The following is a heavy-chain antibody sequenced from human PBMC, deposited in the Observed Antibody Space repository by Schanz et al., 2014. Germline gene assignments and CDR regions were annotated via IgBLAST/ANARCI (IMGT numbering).Heavy chain of an antibody. CDR2: LSGSGGST. Sequence: EVQLVESGGGLAKPGRSLRLSCEASGFTFRSYAMSWVRQAPGKGLEWVSALSGSGGSTYYADSVKGRFTISRDNAKNTLYLQMNSLRAEDTAVYYCASGVHVSSLQKGLQFWGRGTLVIVSS. CDR1: GFTFRSYA. CDR3: ASGVHVSSLQKGLQF. V-gene: IGHV3-23*04. D-gene: IGHD3-10*01. J-gene: IGHJ1*01.